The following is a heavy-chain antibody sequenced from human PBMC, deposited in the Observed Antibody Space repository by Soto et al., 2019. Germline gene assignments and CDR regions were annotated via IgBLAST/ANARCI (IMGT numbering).Heavy chain of an antibody. CDR3: ARDHEDIVLVPAAFDAFDI. D-gene: IGHD2-2*01. V-gene: IGHV3-33*01. Sequence: QVQLVESGGGVVQPGRSLRLSCAASGFTFSSYGMHWVRQAPGKGLEWVAVIWYDGSNKYYADSVKGRFTISRDNSKNTLSLQMNRLRAEDTAVYYCARDHEDIVLVPAAFDAFDIWGQGTMVTVSS. CDR2: IWYDGSNK. J-gene: IGHJ3*02. CDR1: GFTFSSYG.